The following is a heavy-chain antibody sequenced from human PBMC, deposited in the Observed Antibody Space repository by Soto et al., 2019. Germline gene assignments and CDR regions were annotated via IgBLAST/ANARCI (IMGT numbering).Heavy chain of an antibody. Sequence: GASVKVSCKASGGTFSSYAISWVRQAPGQGLEWIGGIIPIFGTANYAQNFQCRFTITADESTSTAYMELSSLRSEDTAVYYCARDVDTAMDYYYYGMDVWGQGTTVTVSS. CDR1: GGTFSSYA. D-gene: IGHD5-18*01. J-gene: IGHJ6*02. V-gene: IGHV1-69*13. CDR3: ARDVDTAMDYYYYGMDV. CDR2: IIPIFGTA.